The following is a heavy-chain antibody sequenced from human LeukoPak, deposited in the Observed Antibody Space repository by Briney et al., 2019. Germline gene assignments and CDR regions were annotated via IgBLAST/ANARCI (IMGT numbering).Heavy chain of an antibody. Sequence: PGGSLRLSCAGSGFTFSAHWMQWVRQGPGKGLVWVARITHEGGDANYADSVKGRFTISRDNANKVLYLEMNSLTADDTGVYYCARVLTYFDLWGQGTLVTVSS. CDR2: ITHEGGDA. V-gene: IGHV3-74*01. J-gene: IGHJ5*01. CDR1: GFTFSAHW. CDR3: ARVLTYFDL.